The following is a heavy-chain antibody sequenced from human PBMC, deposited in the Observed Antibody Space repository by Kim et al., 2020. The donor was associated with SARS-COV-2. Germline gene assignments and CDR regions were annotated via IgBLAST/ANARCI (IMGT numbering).Heavy chain of an antibody. CDR1: GFTFSSYG. D-gene: IGHD2-2*01. V-gene: IGHV3-30*18. Sequence: GGSLRLSCAASGFTFSSYGMHWVRQAPGKGLEWVAVISYDGSNKYYADSVKGRFTISRDNSKNTLYLQMNSLRAEDTAVYYCAKDERIVVVPAATPIHWFDPWGQGTLVTVSS. CDR3: AKDERIVVVPAATPIHWFDP. J-gene: IGHJ5*02. CDR2: ISYDGSNK.